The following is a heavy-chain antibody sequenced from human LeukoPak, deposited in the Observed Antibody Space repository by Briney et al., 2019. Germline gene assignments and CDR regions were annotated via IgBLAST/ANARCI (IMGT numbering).Heavy chain of an antibody. CDR1: GGSISSYY. Sequence: SETLSLTCTVSGGSISSYYWSWIRQPPGKGLEWIGRIYTSGSTNYNPSLKSRVTMSVDTSKNQFSLKLSSVTAADTAVYYCARVGLAGTLYYFDYWGQGTLVTVSS. J-gene: IGHJ4*02. CDR3: ARVGLAGTLYYFDY. CDR2: IYTSGST. D-gene: IGHD6-13*01. V-gene: IGHV4-4*07.